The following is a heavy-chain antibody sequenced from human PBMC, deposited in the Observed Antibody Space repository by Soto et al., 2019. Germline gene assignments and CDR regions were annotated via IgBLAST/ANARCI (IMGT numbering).Heavy chain of an antibody. D-gene: IGHD3-22*01. CDR2: IYYSGST. Sequence: SETLSLTCSVSGGSISSGDYYWSWIRQPPGKGLEWIGYIYYSGSTYYNPSLKSRVTISVDTSKNQFSLKLSSVTAADTAVYYCLLGSGWKDFDYWGQGTLVTVSS. CDR3: LLGSGWKDFDY. J-gene: IGHJ4*02. V-gene: IGHV4-30-4*01. CDR1: GGSISSGDYY.